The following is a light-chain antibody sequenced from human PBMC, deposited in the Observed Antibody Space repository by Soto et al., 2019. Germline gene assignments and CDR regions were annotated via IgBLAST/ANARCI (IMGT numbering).Light chain of an antibody. CDR3: QQYGSSPPTWT. CDR1: QSVSSSY. V-gene: IGKV3-20*01. J-gene: IGKJ1*01. CDR2: GAS. Sequence: EIVLTQSAGNLSLSPGERATLSCRASQSVSSSYLAWYQQKPGQAPRLLIYGASSRATGIPDRFSGSGSGTDFTLTISRLEPEDFAVYYCQQYGSSPPTWTFGQGTKVDIK.